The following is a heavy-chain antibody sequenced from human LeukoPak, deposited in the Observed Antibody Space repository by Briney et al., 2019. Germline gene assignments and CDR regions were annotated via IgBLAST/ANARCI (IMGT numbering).Heavy chain of an antibody. CDR1: GYSISSGYY. CDR2: IYHSGST. Sequence: SETLSLTCAVSGYSISSGYYWGWIRQPPGKGLEWIGSIYHSGSTYYNPSLKSRVTISVDTSKNQFSLKLSSATAADTAVYYCAGSSTSYDYWGQGTLVTVSS. CDR3: AGSSTSYDY. J-gene: IGHJ4*02. D-gene: IGHD2-2*01. V-gene: IGHV4-38-2*01.